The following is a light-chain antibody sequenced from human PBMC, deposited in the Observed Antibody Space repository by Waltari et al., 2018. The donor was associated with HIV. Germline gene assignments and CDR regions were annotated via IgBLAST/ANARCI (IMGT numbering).Light chain of an antibody. V-gene: IGLV2-14*03. CDR3: SSSSSTTYV. J-gene: IGLJ1*01. CDR1: SNAVGSSNY. CDR2: DVS. Sequence: QSALTQPASVSGSPGQSITISCTGTSNAVGSSNYFSWHQQHPGEAPKLIIHDVSDRPSGISNRFSGSKSGNTASLTISGLQTEDEADYYCSSSSSTTYVFGTGTRVTVL.